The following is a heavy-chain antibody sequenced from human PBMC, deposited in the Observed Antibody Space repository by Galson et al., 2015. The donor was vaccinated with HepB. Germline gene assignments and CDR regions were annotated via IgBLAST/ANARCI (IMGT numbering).Heavy chain of an antibody. D-gene: IGHD3-3*01. Sequence: SVKVSCKASGYTFTSYGISWVRQAPGQGLEWMGWISAYNGNTNYAQKLQGRVTMTTDTSTSTAYMELRSLRSDDTAVYYCARDSTSDRYDFWSGYYDGSWGYFDRADAFDIWGQGTMVTVSS. CDR3: ARDSTSDRYDFWSGYYDGSWGYFDRADAFDI. CDR1: GYTFTSYG. J-gene: IGHJ3*02. CDR2: ISAYNGNT. V-gene: IGHV1-18*04.